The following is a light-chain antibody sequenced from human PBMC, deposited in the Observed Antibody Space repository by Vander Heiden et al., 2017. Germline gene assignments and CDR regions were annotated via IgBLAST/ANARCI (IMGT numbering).Light chain of an antibody. CDR3: LQDYTYPWT. J-gene: IGKJ1*01. V-gene: IGKV1-6*01. CDR2: AAS. CDR1: QGISNE. Sequence: AIQMTQSPSSLSASVGDRVTITCRASQGISNELGWYQQKPGKAPKLLIYAASSLQSGVPSRFSGSGSDTDFTLTTSSLQPEDFATYYCLQDYTYPWTFGQGTKVEIK.